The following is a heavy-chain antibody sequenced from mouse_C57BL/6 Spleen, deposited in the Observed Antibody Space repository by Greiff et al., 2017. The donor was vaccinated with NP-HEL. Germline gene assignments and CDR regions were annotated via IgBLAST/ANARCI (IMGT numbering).Heavy chain of an antibody. J-gene: IGHJ1*03. Sequence: EVKVEESEGGLVQPGSSMKLSCTASGFTFSDYYMAWVRQVPEKGLEWVANINYDGSSTYYLDSLKSRFIISRDNAKNILYLQMSSLKSEDTATYYCARDDGDWYFDVWGTGTTVTVSS. CDR1: GFTFSDYY. CDR2: INYDGSST. V-gene: IGHV5-16*01. CDR3: ARDDGDWYFDV.